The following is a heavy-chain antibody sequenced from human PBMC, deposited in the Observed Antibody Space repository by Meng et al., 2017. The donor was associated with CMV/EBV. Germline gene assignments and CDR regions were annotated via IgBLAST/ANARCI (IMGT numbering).Heavy chain of an antibody. V-gene: IGHV3-21*06. CDR2: ISSSSNYI. Sequence: GESLKISCAASGFTFSSYSMNWVRQAPGKGLEWVSSISSSSNYIYNADSVKGRFTISRDNAKNSLYLQMNSLRAEDTAVNYCAILPPYCSGGSCYGYWGQGTLVTVSS. CDR1: GFTFSSYS. CDR3: AILPPYCSGGSCYGY. D-gene: IGHD2-15*01. J-gene: IGHJ4*02.